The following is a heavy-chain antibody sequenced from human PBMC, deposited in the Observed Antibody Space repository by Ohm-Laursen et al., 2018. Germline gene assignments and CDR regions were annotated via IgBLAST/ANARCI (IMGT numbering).Heavy chain of an antibody. V-gene: IGHV3-15*01. CDR2: IKSKTDGGTT. Sequence: SLRLSCAASGFTFSNACMSWVRQAPGKGLEWVGRIKSKTDGGTTDYAAPMKGRFTISRDDSKNTLYLQMNSLKTEDTAVYYCTTDYGDYFDYWGQGTLVTVSS. CDR1: GFTFSNAC. D-gene: IGHD4-17*01. J-gene: IGHJ4*02. CDR3: TTDYGDYFDY.